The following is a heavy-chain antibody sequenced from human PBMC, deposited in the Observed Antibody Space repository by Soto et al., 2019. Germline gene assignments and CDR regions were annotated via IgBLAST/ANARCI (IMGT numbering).Heavy chain of an antibody. D-gene: IGHD6-19*01. V-gene: IGHV4-39*01. Sequence: SETLSLTCTVSGGSISSSSYYWGWIRQPPGKGLEWIGSIYYSGSTYYNPSLKSRVTISVDTSKNQFSLKLSSVTAADTAVYYCAGNGPDSSQVLVLFALWGRGTLVTGSS. CDR1: GGSISSSSYY. CDR2: IYYSGST. J-gene: IGHJ2*01. CDR3: AGNGPDSSQVLVLFAL.